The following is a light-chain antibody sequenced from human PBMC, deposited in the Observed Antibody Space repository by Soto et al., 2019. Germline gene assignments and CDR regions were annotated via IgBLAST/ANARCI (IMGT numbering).Light chain of an antibody. Sequence: EIVMTQSPATLAVSPGERATLSCRASQTVSSNLAWYQQKPGQAPRLLIYGASTRATGIPARFSGSGSGTEFTLAITSLQSEDFAVYYCQQYNNRPYTFGQGTKVEIK. CDR1: QTVSSN. J-gene: IGKJ2*01. CDR3: QQYNNRPYT. CDR2: GAS. V-gene: IGKV3-15*01.